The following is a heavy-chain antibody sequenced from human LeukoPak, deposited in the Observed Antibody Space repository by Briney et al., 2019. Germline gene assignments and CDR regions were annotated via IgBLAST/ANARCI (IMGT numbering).Heavy chain of an antibody. J-gene: IGHJ5*02. V-gene: IGHV1-2*02. CDR1: GYPFRDFY. Sequence: GASVKVPCKTSGYPFRDFYIHWVRQAPGQGLEWMGWINPNGADTHFPRKFRGRVTMTRDTSLSTIYMELSSLKSDDTAVYYCARSERGYCSRGTCYQNWFDTWGQGTLVTISS. CDR3: ARSERGYCSRGTCYQNWFDT. D-gene: IGHD2-15*01. CDR2: INPNGADT.